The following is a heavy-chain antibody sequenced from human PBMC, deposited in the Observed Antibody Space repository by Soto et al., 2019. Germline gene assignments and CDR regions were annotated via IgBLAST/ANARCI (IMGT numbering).Heavy chain of an antibody. D-gene: IGHD3-10*01. CDR1: GYTFTSYG. V-gene: IGHV1-18*01. CDR3: ARGLRGFGPYIGAY. CDR2: ISAYNGNT. J-gene: IGHJ4*02. Sequence: ASVTVSCKASGYTFTSYGISWVRQAPGQGLEWMGWISAYNGNTNYAQKLQGRVTMTTDTSTSTAYMELRSLRSDDTAVYYCARGLRGFGPYIGAYWGQGTLVTVSS.